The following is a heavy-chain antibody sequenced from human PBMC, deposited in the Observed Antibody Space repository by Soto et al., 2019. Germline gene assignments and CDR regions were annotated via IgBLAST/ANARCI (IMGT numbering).Heavy chain of an antibody. CDR3: ARSLNITMIVVPRGGAFDI. V-gene: IGHV4-59*04. J-gene: IGHJ3*02. CDR2: IYYSGST. Sequence: SETLSLTCTVSGGSISSYYWSWIRQPPGKGLEWIGYIYYSGSTYYNPSLKSRVTISVDTSKNQFSLKLSSVTAADTAVYHCARSLNITMIVVPRGGAFDIWGQGTMVTVSS. D-gene: IGHD3-22*01. CDR1: GGSISSYY.